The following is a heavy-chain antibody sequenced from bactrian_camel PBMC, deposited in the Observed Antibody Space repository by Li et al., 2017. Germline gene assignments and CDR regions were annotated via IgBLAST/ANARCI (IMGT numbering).Heavy chain of an antibody. Sequence: QVQLVESGGGSVQAGGSLRLSCAFSGYTYSPYCLGWFRQAAGKEREVVATIGNPGTTTYADSVKGRFTASRDNAQNTVYLQMNSLKPDDTAVYSCARVRGVVAVGFVDYWGQGTQVTVS. D-gene: IGHD6*01. V-gene: IGHV3S53*01. CDR2: IGNPGTT. J-gene: IGHJ4*01. CDR3: ARVRGVVAVGFVDY. CDR1: GYTYSPYC.